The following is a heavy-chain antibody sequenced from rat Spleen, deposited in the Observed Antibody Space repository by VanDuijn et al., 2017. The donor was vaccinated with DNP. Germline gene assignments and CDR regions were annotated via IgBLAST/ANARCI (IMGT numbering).Heavy chain of an antibody. D-gene: IGHD1-12*02. V-gene: IGHV5S13*01. J-gene: IGHJ4*01. CDR1: GFIFSKSG. CDR2: MSPAGGYT. Sequence: EVQLVESGGGLVQPGRSLKLSCAASGFIFSKSGMAWVRQAPKRGLEWVATMSPAGGYTYYRDSVMGRFTISRDNAKSTLYLQMDSLRSEDTATYYCATPPDFFRYYDGSSYQGYAVDAWGPGTSVTVSS. CDR3: ATPPDFFRYYDGSSYQGYAVDA.